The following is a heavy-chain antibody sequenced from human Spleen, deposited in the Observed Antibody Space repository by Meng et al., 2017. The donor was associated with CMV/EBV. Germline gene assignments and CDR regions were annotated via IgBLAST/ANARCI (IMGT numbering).Heavy chain of an antibody. CDR2: ISGSGGST. D-gene: IGHD6-13*01. CDR1: GFTFDDYG. J-gene: IGHJ1*01. CDR3: AKVPSGSAAGTEYFHH. V-gene: IGHV3-23*01. Sequence: GESLKISCAASGFTFDDYGMNWVRQAPGKGLEWVSTISGSGGSTYYADSVKGRFTISRDNSKNTVYLQMNSLRAEDTAVYYCAKVPSGSAAGTEYFHHWGQGTLVTVSS.